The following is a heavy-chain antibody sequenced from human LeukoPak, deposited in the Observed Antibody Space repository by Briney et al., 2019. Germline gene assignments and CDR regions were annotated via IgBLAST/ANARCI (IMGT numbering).Heavy chain of an antibody. CDR2: ISSSVSII. J-gene: IGHJ4*02. CDR3: ARDRRTGSSYYFDY. D-gene: IGHD2-2*01. V-gene: IGHV3-11*01. CDR1: GFTFSDFY. Sequence: GGSLRLSCAAPGFTFSDFYMSWIRQAPGKGLEWVSYISSSVSIIYYADSVKGRFTISTDNAKNSLYLQMNSLRAEDTAVYYCARDRRTGSSYYFDYWGQGTLVTVSS.